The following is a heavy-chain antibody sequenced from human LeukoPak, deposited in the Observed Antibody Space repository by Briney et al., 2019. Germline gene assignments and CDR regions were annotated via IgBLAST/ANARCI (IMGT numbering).Heavy chain of an antibody. CDR3: ARHLGDSSGYYAGELDY. J-gene: IGHJ4*02. Sequence: SETLSLTCTVSGGSISSYYWSCIRQPPGKGLEWVGYIYYSGSTNYNPSLKSRVTISVDTSKNQFSLKLSSVTAADTAVYYCARHLGDSSGYYAGELDYWGQGTLVTVSS. D-gene: IGHD3-22*01. V-gene: IGHV4-59*08. CDR2: IYYSGST. CDR1: GGSISSYY.